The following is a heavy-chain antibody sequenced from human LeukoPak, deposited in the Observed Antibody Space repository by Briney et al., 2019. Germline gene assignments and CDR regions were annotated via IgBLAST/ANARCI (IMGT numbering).Heavy chain of an antibody. CDR3: ARLKLVVYAFDI. V-gene: IGHV4-4*09. Sequence: SETLSLTCTVSGGSISSYYWSWIRQPPGKGLEWIGYIYTSGSINYNPSLKSRVTISVDTSKNQFSLKLSSVTAADTAVYYCARLKLVVYAFDIWGQGTMVTVSS. J-gene: IGHJ3*02. CDR2: IYTSGSI. D-gene: IGHD6-13*01. CDR1: GGSISSYY.